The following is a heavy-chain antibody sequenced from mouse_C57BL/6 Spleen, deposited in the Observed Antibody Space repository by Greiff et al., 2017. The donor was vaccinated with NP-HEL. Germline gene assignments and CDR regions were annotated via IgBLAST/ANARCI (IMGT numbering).Heavy chain of an antibody. D-gene: IGHD1-1*01. Sequence: EVMLVESGEGLVKPGGSLKLSCAASGFTFSSYAMSWVRQTPEKRLEWVAYISSGGDYIYYAATVTGRFTISRDNARNTLYLQMSSLKSEDTAMYYCTRDRDYGSSPLMDYWGQGTSVTVSS. J-gene: IGHJ4*01. CDR3: TRDRDYGSSPLMDY. CDR1: GFTFSSYA. CDR2: ISSGGDYI. V-gene: IGHV5-9-1*02.